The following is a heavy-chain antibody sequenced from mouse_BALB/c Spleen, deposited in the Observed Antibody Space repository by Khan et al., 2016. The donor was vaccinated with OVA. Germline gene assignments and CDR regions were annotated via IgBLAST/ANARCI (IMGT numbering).Heavy chain of an antibody. Sequence: EVQLQQSGAELVKPAASLKLSCTASGYNFKDIYIHWVKQRPEKGLERIRRTDPSNGNTKYDPKFQGKATITADTSSNTAYLPLSSLTSEDTAVYYCRISTINAWGQGTTLTVSS. CDR2: TDPSNGNT. J-gene: IGHJ2*01. CDR1: GYNFKDIY. V-gene: IGHV14-3*02. CDR3: RISTINA.